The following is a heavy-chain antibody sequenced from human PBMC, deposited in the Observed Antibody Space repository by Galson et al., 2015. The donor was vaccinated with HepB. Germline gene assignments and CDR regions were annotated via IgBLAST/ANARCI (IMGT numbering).Heavy chain of an antibody. CDR3: ARDRGGQVVDY. J-gene: IGHJ4*02. V-gene: IGHV3-21*06. D-gene: IGHD3-10*01. CDR2: ISRFAVYI. Sequence: SLRLSCAASGFAFSTYSMNWVRQAPGKGLEWVSSISRFAVYIYYADSVKGRFTISRDNAENSLYLQMNSLRAEDTAVYYCARDRGGQVVDYWGQGTLVTVSS. CDR1: GFAFSTYS.